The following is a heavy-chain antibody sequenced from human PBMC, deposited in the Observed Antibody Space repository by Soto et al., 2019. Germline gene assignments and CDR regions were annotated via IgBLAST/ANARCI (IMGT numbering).Heavy chain of an antibody. V-gene: IGHV3-30-3*01. CDR2: ISYDGSNK. J-gene: IGHJ4*02. Sequence: QVQLVESGGGVVQPGRSLRLSCAASGFTFSSYAMHWVRQAPGKGLEWVAVISYDGSNKYYADSVKGRFTISRDNSKNKLYLQMNSLRAEDTAVYYCARVDSTGTTITRVDYWGQGTLVTVSS. CDR1: GFTFSSYA. D-gene: IGHD1-7*01. CDR3: ARVDSTGTTITRVDY.